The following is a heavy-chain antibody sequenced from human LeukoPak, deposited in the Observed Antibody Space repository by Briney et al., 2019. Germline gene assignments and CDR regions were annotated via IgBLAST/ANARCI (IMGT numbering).Heavy chain of an antibody. CDR1: GGSISSGDYY. J-gene: IGHJ6*02. V-gene: IGHV4-30-4*01. CDR2: IYYSGST. CDR3: ARDETSFHYGMDV. Sequence: SQTLSLTCTVSGGSISSGDYYWSWIRQPPGKGLEWIGYIYYSGSTYYNPSLKSRVTISVDTSKNLFSLKLSSVTAADTAVYYCARDETSFHYGMDVWGQGTTVTVSS.